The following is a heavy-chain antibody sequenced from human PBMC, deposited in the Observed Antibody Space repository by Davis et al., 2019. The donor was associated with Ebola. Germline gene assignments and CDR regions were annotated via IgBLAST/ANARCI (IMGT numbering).Heavy chain of an antibody. D-gene: IGHD4-17*01. Sequence: GGSLRLSCAASGFTFSDYYMSWIRQAPGKGLEWVSYISSSGSTIYYADSVKGRFTISRDNAKNSLYLQMNSLRAEDTAVYYCARDTVTTNPYYYYYGMDVWGQGTTATVSS. V-gene: IGHV3-11*01. J-gene: IGHJ6*02. CDR2: ISSSGSTI. CDR3: ARDTVTTNPYYYYYGMDV. CDR1: GFTFSDYY.